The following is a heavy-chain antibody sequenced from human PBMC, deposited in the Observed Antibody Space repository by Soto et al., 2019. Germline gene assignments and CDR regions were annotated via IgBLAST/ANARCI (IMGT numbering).Heavy chain of an antibody. J-gene: IGHJ4*02. V-gene: IGHV1-18*01. Sequence: GASVKVSCKASGYTFSSYGISWVRQAPGQGLEWMGWISAYNGNTNYAQKLQGRVTMTTDTSTSTAYMELRSLRSDDTAVYYCARDLALYSGSYSCFDNWGQGTLVTVSS. CDR2: ISAYNGNT. D-gene: IGHD1-26*01. CDR1: GYTFSSYG. CDR3: ARDLALYSGSYSCFDN.